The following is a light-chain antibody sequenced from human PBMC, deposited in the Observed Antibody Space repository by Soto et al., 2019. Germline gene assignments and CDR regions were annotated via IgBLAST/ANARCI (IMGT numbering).Light chain of an antibody. Sequence: ETVLTQSPATLSLSPGERATLSCRASQSISSYLAWYQQKPGQAPRLLIYDASNRATGIPARFSGSGSGTDFTLTISRLEPEDFAVYYCQQRSNWHPITFGQGTRLEI. CDR1: QSISSY. V-gene: IGKV3-11*01. CDR2: DAS. J-gene: IGKJ5*01. CDR3: QQRSNWHPIT.